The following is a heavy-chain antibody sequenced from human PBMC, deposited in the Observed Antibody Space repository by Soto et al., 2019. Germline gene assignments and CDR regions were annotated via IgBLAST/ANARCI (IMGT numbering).Heavy chain of an antibody. CDR1: GFTFSSYW. CDR2: IKQDGSEK. D-gene: IGHD5-18*01. CDR3: ARVLRYSYGQYYFDY. V-gene: IGHV3-7*05. Sequence: PGGSLRLSCAASGFTFSSYWMSWVRQAPGKGLEWVANIKQDGSEKYYVDSVKGRFTISRDNAKNSLYLQMNSLRVEDTAVYYCARVLRYSYGQYYFDYWGQGTLVTVSS. J-gene: IGHJ4*02.